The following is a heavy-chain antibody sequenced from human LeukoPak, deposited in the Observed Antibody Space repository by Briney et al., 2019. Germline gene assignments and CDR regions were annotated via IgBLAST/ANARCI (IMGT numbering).Heavy chain of an antibody. CDR3: ARRITMNRDAFDI. V-gene: IGHV1-46*03. J-gene: IGHJ3*02. Sequence: ASVKVSCKVSGYTFTSYYMHWVRQAPGQGLEWMGIINPSGGSTSYAQKFQGRVTMTRDTSTSTVYMELSSLRSEDTAVYYCARRITMNRDAFDIWGQGTMVTVSS. D-gene: IGHD3-22*01. CDR1: GYTFTSYY. CDR2: INPSGGST.